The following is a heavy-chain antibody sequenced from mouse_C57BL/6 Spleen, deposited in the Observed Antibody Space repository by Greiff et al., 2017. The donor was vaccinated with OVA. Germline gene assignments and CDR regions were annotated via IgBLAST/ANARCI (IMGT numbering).Heavy chain of an antibody. CDR1: GGNGRSDA. V-gene: IGHV5-4*01. CDR3: AREYSFYYFDY. Sequence: EVKVVESGGGLVKPGGSLKLSGAAEGGNGRSDARAWGRQTPEKRLEWVATISDGGSYTYYPDNVKGRFTISRDNAKNNLYLQMSHLKSEDTAMYYCAREYSFYYFDYWGQGTTLTVSS. D-gene: IGHD2-12*01. CDR2: ISDGGSYT. J-gene: IGHJ2*01.